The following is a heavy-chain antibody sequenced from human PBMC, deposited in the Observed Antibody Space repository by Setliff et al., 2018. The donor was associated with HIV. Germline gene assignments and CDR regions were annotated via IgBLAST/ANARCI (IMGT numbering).Heavy chain of an antibody. D-gene: IGHD3-16*01. V-gene: IGHV3-30*04. CDR3: MRGPRLGPVDV. J-gene: IGHJ6*04. CDR2: ISYAGSNE. CDR1: GFTFSTSA. Sequence: GSLRLSCAAPGFTFSTSAMHWVRQAPGKGLEWVAVISYAGSNEYYGDSVKGRFTISRDNSKNTLLLQMNSLRVEDTAVYYCMRGPRLGPVDVWGKGATVTVSS.